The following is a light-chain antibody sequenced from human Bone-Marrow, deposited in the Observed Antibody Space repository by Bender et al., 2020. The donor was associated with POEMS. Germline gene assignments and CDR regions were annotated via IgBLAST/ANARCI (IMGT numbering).Light chain of an antibody. CDR2: DAS. Sequence: QSALTQPASVSGSPGQSITISCTGSSSDVGGYNLVSWYQHHPGKAPKLMIYDASARPSGVSDRFSGSRSGNTASLTISGLQTEDEADYYCQSGDSSGTYVFGTGTKVTVL. J-gene: IGLJ1*01. CDR3: QSGDSSGTYV. V-gene: IGLV2-23*01. CDR1: SSDVGGYNL.